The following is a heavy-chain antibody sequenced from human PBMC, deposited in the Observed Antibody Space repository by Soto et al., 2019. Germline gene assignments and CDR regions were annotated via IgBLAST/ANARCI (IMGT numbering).Heavy chain of an antibody. D-gene: IGHD3-3*01. J-gene: IGHJ3*02. Sequence: GGSLRLSCAASGFTFSSYAMSWVRQAPGKGLEWVSAISGSGGSTYYADSVKGRFTISRDNSKNTLYLQMNSLRAEDTAVYYCAKDERYDFWSGYYAFYIWGQGTMVTVSS. V-gene: IGHV3-23*01. CDR2: ISGSGGST. CDR1: GFTFSSYA. CDR3: AKDERYDFWSGYYAFYI.